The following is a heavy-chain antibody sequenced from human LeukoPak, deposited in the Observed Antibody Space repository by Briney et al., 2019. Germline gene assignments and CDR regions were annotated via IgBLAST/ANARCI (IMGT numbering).Heavy chain of an antibody. CDR1: GFTFDDYG. CDR3: ARDPTDYDSSGYPADY. J-gene: IGHJ4*02. Sequence: PGGSLRLSCAASGFTFDDYGMSWVRQAPGKGLEWVSGINWNGGSTGYADSVKGRFTISRDNAKNSLYLQMNSLRAEDTALYYCARDPTDYDSSGYPADYWGQGTLVTVSS. V-gene: IGHV3-20*04. CDR2: INWNGGST. D-gene: IGHD3-22*01.